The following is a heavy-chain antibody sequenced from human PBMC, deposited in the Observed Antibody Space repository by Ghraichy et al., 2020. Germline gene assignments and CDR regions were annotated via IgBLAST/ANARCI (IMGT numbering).Heavy chain of an antibody. J-gene: IGHJ4*02. CDR1: GLTFNSYA. V-gene: IGHV3-23*01. Sequence: GGSLRLSCAASGLTFNSYAMSWVRQAPGKGLEWVSSISGSGATTYYADSVKGRFTISGDNSKNTLSLQMNSLRVEDTAVYYCARGLRKSDYWGQGTLVTVSS. CDR3: ARGLRKSDY. D-gene: IGHD1-14*01. CDR2: ISGSGATT.